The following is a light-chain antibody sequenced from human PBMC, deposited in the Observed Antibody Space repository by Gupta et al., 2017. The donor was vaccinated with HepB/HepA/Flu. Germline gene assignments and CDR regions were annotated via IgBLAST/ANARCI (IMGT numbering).Light chain of an antibody. V-gene: IGKV4-1*01. CDR1: QSVLYSSNNKNY. CDR3: QQYYSTPRT. J-gene: IGKJ1*01. CDR2: WAS. Sequence: DIVMTQSPASLAVSLGERATIHCKSSQSVLYSSNNKNYLAWYQQKPGQQTKRLIYWASTRESGVPDRFSGSGSGTDFTITISSMQEEDVAVYYCQQYYSTPRTFGQGTKVEIK.